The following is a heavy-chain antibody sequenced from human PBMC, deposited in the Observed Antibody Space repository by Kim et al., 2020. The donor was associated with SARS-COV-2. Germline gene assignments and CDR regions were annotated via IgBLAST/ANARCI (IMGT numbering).Heavy chain of an antibody. CDR3: ARYCSGGSCYGMDV. J-gene: IGHJ6*02. D-gene: IGHD2-15*01. V-gene: IGHV1-2*04. Sequence: AQKFQGWVTMTRDTSISTAYMELSRLRSDDTAVYYCARYCSGGSCYGMDVWGQGTTVTVSS.